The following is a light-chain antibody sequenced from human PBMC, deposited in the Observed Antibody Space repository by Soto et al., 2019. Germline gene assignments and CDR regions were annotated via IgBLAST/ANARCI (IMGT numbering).Light chain of an antibody. Sequence: DIQMTQSPSTLSASVGDRVTITCRASQSINIWSAWYQQKPGRAPKLLIYKASTLESGVPLRFSGSGSGTEFTLAISSLQPDDFATYYCQQYHDYWTFGQGTKVEIK. CDR3: QQYHDYWT. CDR2: KAS. J-gene: IGKJ1*01. V-gene: IGKV1-5*03. CDR1: QSINIW.